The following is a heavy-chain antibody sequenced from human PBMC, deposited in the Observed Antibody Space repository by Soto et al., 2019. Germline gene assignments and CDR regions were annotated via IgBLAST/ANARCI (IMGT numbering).Heavy chain of an antibody. CDR1: GFTFSSYS. D-gene: IGHD3-9*01. J-gene: IGHJ5*02. Sequence: GGSLRLSCAASGFTFSSYSMNWVRQAPGKGLEWVSYISSSSSTIYYADSVKGRFTISRDNAKNSLYLQMNSLRAEDTAVYYCAREYYDILTGLNWFDPWGQGTLVTVSS. CDR2: ISSSSSTI. CDR3: AREYYDILTGLNWFDP. V-gene: IGHV3-48*01.